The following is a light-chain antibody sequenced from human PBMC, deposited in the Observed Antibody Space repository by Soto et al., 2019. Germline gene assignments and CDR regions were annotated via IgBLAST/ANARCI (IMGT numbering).Light chain of an antibody. J-gene: IGKJ1*01. CDR3: QKYGTSPR. V-gene: IGKV3-20*01. CDR1: QTVSSNY. CDR2: GAS. Sequence: EIVLTQSPGTLSLSPGERATLSCRASQTVSSNYLAWYQQKPGQAPRLLIYGASSRITGIPERFSGGGSGTDFTLTISRLEPEDFAVYYCQKYGTSPRFGQGTKVEI.